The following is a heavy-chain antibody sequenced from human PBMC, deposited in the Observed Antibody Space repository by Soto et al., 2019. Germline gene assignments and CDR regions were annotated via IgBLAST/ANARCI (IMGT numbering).Heavy chain of an antibody. CDR1: RFTFSDYY. CDR3: GRTSGGDV. CDR2: ISSTSSAK. Sequence: ESGGGLVNPGGCLRLSCVASRFTFSDYYMSWMRQAPGKGLEMVSYISSTSSAKYYTDSVKGRFTITRDNTKNSLYLQMNSLRAEDTAVYYCGRTSGGDVWGQGTTVTVSS. V-gene: IGHV3-11*01. J-gene: IGHJ6*02.